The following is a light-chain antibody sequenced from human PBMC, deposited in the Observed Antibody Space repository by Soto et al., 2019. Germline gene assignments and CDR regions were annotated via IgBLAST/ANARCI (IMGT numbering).Light chain of an antibody. Sequence: DVVMTQSPLSLPVTLGQPASISCRSSQSLVYGRGNIYLNWFQQRPGRSPRRLIYYVSIRDSGVPDRFSGGGSGTNFTLKISRVEAEDVGVYYCMQALQTPWTFGQGTKVEIK. CDR3: MQALQTPWT. CDR2: YVS. CDR1: QSLVYGRGNIY. J-gene: IGKJ1*01. V-gene: IGKV2-30*01.